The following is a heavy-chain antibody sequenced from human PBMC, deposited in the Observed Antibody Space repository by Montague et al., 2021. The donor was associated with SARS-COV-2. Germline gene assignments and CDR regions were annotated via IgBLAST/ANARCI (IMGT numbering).Heavy chain of an antibody. CDR1: GDSIISTNW. D-gene: IGHD2/OR15-2a*01. V-gene: IGHV4-4*02. Sequence: SETLSLTCCVSGDSIISTNWWSWVRQPPGKVLECIWDIHHSGDTNYNPSFKSRFTISVDQSKNQYSLELNFVTAADTAVYYCLRAGVFENRPPVWGQGVLVTVSS. CDR2: IHHSGDT. CDR3: LRAGVFENRPPV. J-gene: IGHJ4*02.